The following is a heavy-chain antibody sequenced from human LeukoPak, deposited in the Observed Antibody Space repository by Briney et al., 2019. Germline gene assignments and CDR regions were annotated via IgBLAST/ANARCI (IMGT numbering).Heavy chain of an antibody. CDR3: AKGPLRGTAAAIDY. CDR2: ISYDGRNI. CDR1: GFTFNNYG. D-gene: IGHD2-2*01. V-gene: IGHV3-30*18. J-gene: IGHJ4*02. Sequence: GKSLRLSCAASGFTFNNYGMHWVRQAPGKGLEWVAVISYDGRNIHYPDSVKGRFTISRDISTDTLWLQMDSLRTEDTAVHYCAKGPLRGTAAAIDYWGQGTLATVSS.